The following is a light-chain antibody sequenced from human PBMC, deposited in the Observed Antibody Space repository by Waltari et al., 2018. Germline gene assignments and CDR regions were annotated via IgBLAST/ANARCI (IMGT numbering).Light chain of an antibody. J-gene: IGKJ1*01. Sequence: EIVLTPSPGTLSLSQGERATLSCRASQSLRSSYLASYQQKPGQAPRLLIYGASSRATGIPDRFSGSGSGTDFTLTISRLEPEDFVVYYCQQYGYSAWTFGQGTKVEIK. CDR3: QQYGYSAWT. CDR2: GAS. V-gene: IGKV3-20*01. CDR1: QSLRSSY.